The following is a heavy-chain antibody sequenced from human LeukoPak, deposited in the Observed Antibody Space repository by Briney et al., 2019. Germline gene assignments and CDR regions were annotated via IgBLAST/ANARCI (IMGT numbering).Heavy chain of an antibody. CDR2: ISSSSSYI. CDR3: AREGYCSGGSCYVLDY. V-gene: IGHV3-21*01. CDR1: GFTFSSYS. Sequence: QPGGSLRLSCAASGFTFSSYSMNWVRQAPGKGLEWVSSISSSSSYIYYADSVKGRFTISRDNAKNSLYLQMNSLRAEDTAVYYCAREGYCSGGSCYVLDYWGQGTLVTVSS. J-gene: IGHJ4*02. D-gene: IGHD2-15*01.